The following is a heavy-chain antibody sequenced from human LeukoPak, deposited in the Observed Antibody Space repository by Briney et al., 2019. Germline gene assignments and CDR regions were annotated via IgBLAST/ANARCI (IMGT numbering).Heavy chain of an antibody. CDR1: GGSITQTNY. D-gene: IGHD3-16*01. J-gene: IGHJ4*02. CDR2: VNLQGST. Sequence: KASETLSLTCDVSGGSITQTNYWTWVRPPPGKGLEWIGEVNLQGSTNYNPSLMGRVAISVDTSENHVSLQLTSVTAADTAVYYCAREGGPYRPLDYSGQGTLVTVS. CDR3: AREGGPYRPLDY. V-gene: IGHV4-4*02.